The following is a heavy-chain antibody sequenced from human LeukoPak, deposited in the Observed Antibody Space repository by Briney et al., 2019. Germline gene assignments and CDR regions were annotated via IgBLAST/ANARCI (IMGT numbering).Heavy chain of an antibody. V-gene: IGHV3-23*01. Sequence: TGGSLRLSCAASGFTFSSYAMSWVRQAPGQGLEWVSGIRNSDGMTYYADSVRGRFTISTDNSKNTLYLQMNSLRAEDTALYYCAKGLERESRLDSWGEGTLVTVSS. CDR3: AKGLERESRLDS. CDR2: IRNSDGMT. J-gene: IGHJ4*02. CDR1: GFTFSSYA. D-gene: IGHD1-1*01.